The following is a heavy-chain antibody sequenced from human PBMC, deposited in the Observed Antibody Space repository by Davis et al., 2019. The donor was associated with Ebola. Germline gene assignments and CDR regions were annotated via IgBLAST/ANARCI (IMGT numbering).Heavy chain of an antibody. V-gene: IGHV3-20*04. CDR3: AKGGARYFYHYYGMDV. Sequence: PGGSLRLSCAASGFTFDDYGMSWVRQAPGKGLEWVSGINWNGGSTGYADSVKGRFTISRDNSKNTLYLQMNSLRADDTALYYCAKGGARYFYHYYGMDVWGQGTTVTVSS. CDR2: INWNGGST. CDR1: GFTFDDYG. J-gene: IGHJ6*02. D-gene: IGHD2/OR15-2a*01.